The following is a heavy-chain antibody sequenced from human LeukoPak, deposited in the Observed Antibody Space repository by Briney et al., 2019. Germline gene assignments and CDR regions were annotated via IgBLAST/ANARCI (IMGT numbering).Heavy chain of an antibody. CDR2: NKSKTDGGTI. Sequence: GGTLRLFWEASGFTFSNVWMSWVRQAPGKGLEWDGGNKSKTDGGTIDYTAPMKGRFTISRDDSKNTLYLQMDSLKTEYTAVYYCTTVYIVTIFGVVIIPGRYDGMDVWGQGNTVTVSS. CDR3: TTVYIVTIFGVVIIPGRYDGMDV. J-gene: IGHJ6*02. D-gene: IGHD3-3*01. CDR1: GFTFSNVW. V-gene: IGHV3-15*01.